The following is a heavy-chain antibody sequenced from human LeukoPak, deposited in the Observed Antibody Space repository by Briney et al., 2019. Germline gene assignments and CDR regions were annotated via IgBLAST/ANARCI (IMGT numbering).Heavy chain of an antibody. Sequence: PGGSLRLSCAASGFTFSNAWMNWVRQAPGKGLEWVSLISSSSGGSTDYADSVQGRFAISRDNSKNTFSLHMNSLRAEDTAVYYCAKDRSSLGSYFDYWGQGILVTVSS. CDR1: GFTFSNAW. CDR2: ISSSSGGST. V-gene: IGHV3-23*01. J-gene: IGHJ4*02. D-gene: IGHD3-10*01. CDR3: AKDRSSLGSYFDY.